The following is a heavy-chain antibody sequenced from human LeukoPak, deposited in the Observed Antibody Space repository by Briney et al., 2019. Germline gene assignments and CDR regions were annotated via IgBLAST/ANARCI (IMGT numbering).Heavy chain of an antibody. CDR1: GFTFGAYA. CDR3: ARGHPHGWELYLDY. CDR2: ISYDGNNE. D-gene: IGHD1-26*01. Sequence: GGSLRLSCAASGFTFGAYAMHWVRQSPGKGLEWVALISYDGNNEWYADSVKGRFTVSRDNSKNTLYPQMNSLRVEDTAVYYCARGHPHGWELYLDYWGQGTLVTVSS. J-gene: IGHJ4*02. V-gene: IGHV3-30*04.